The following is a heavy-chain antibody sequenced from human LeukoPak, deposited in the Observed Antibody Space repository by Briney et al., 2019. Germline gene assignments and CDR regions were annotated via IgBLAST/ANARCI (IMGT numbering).Heavy chain of an antibody. J-gene: IGHJ4*02. Sequence: SGTLSLTCTVSGGSISTYYWSWIRQPPGKGLEWIGYIYSSGSTNYNPSLKSRVTISVDTSKNQFSLKPSSVTAADTALYYCAGATGYYYDSWGQGTLVTVSS. CDR1: GGSISTYY. D-gene: IGHD3-9*01. CDR2: IYSSGST. V-gene: IGHV4-59*01. CDR3: AGATGYYYDS.